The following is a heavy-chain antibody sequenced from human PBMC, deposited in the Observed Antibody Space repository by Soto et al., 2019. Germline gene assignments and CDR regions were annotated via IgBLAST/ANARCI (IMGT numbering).Heavy chain of an antibody. J-gene: IGHJ4*02. D-gene: IGHD5-18*01. CDR1: GFTFSSYS. Sequence: EVQLVESGGGLVKPGGSLRLSCAASGFTFSSYSRNWVRQAPGKGLEWVSSISSSSSYIYYADSVKGRFTISRDNAKNSLYLQMNSLRAEDTAVYYCARLGGTAMGYWGQGTLVTVSS. CDR2: ISSSSSYI. CDR3: ARLGGTAMGY. V-gene: IGHV3-21*01.